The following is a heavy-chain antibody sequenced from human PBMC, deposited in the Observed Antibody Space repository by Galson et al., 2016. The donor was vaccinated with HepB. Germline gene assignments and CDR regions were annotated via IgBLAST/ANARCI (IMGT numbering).Heavy chain of an antibody. V-gene: IGHV4-39*01. D-gene: IGHD2/OR15-2a*01. CDR2: IHYSRTA. CDR3: ARFPRGIGLILEGS. CDR1: GGSIYSDNYW. J-gene: IGHJ4*02. Sequence: ETLSLTCTVSGGSIYSDNYWWGWMRQPPGRGLEWIASIHYSRTAHYNPSLKSRPTISVDTSKNQFSLYLTSMSAADTAVYFCARFPRGIGLILEGSWGQGILITVSS.